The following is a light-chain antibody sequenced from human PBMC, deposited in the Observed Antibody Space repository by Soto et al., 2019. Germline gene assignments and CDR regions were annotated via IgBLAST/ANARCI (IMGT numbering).Light chain of an antibody. CDR1: QSISSW. V-gene: IGKV1-5*01. Sequence: DIQMTHSPSTLSASVGDRVTITCRASQSISSWLAWYQQKPGKAPKLLIYAASTLQSGVPSRFSGSGSGTEFTLTISSLQPDDFATYYCQQYNSYPITFGQGTRLEIK. J-gene: IGKJ5*01. CDR2: AAS. CDR3: QQYNSYPIT.